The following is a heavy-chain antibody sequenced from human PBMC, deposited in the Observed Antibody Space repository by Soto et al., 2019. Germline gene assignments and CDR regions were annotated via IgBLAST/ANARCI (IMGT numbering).Heavy chain of an antibody. V-gene: IGHV3-74*01. CDR3: ARWDYDSSGYYQFGY. J-gene: IGHJ4*02. D-gene: IGHD3-22*01. CDR1: GFTFSSYW. CDR2: INSDGGST. Sequence: GGSLRLSCAASGFTFSSYWMHWVRQAPGKGLVWVSRINSDGGSTSYADSVKGRFTISRDNAKNTLYLQMNSLRAEDTAVYYCARWDYDSSGYYQFGYWGQGTLVTVSS.